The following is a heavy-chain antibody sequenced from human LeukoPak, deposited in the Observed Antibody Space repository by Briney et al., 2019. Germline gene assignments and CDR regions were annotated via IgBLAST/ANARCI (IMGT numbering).Heavy chain of an antibody. V-gene: IGHV3-48*03. CDR1: GFTLSSSE. Sequence: GGSLRLSCAASGFTLSSSEMNWVRQAPGKGLEWVSYISRSGSTIFYADSVKGRFTISRDNAKNSVSLQMNSLRAEDTAVYFCARGRVSSSTWYSTYYYYFYMDVWGKGTTVTVSS. D-gene: IGHD1-1*01. CDR3: ARGRVSSSTWYSTYYYYFYMDV. CDR2: ISRSGSTI. J-gene: IGHJ6*03.